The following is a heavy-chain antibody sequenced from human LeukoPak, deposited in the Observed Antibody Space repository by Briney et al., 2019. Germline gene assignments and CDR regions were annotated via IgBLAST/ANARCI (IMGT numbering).Heavy chain of an antibody. CDR3: ARDHYCSGGSCWDY. Sequence: GGSLRLSCAASGFTFSSYSMNWVRQAPGKGLEWVSYISSSSSTIYYADSVKGRFTISRDNAKNSLYLQMNSLRAEDTAVYYCARDHYCSGGSCWDYWGQGTLVTVSS. D-gene: IGHD2-15*01. CDR1: GFTFSSYS. CDR2: ISSSSSTI. V-gene: IGHV3-48*04. J-gene: IGHJ4*02.